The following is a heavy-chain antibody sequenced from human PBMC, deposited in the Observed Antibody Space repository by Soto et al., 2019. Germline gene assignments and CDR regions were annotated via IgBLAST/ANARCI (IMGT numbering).Heavy chain of an antibody. CDR3: ASSSRYGRDV. V-gene: IGHV4-30-4*01. J-gene: IGHJ6*02. Sequence: SETLSLTCSVYGGSISSGYYYWSWLRQPPGKGLEWIGNIYYSGNTYSNPSLKSRLIISIDTSKIQFSLKVGSVTVADTAVYYCASSSRYGRDVWSQGTTVTVSS. CDR2: IYYSGNT. CDR1: GGSISSGYYY.